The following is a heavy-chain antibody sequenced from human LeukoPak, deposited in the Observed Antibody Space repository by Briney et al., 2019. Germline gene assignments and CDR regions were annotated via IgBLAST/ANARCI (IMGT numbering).Heavy chain of an antibody. D-gene: IGHD6-19*01. V-gene: IGHV3-33*08. Sequence: SLRLSCTASGYTFSDYGMHWVRQAPGKGLEWLSVISYSGVVKFYADSVKGRFTISRDNSKNTLYLQMNSLRAEDTAVYYCARDKTIGRQWLVRGYFDYWGQGTLVTVSS. J-gene: IGHJ4*02. CDR2: ISYSGVVK. CDR3: ARDKTIGRQWLVRGYFDY. CDR1: GYTFSDYG.